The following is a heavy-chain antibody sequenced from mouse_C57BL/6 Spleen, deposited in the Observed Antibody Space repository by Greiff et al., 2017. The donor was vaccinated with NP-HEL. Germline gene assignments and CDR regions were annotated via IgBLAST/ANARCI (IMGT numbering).Heavy chain of an antibody. CDR1: GYTFTSYW. CDR3: ARRSTMAPSFAY. CDR2: IYPGSGST. Sequence: QVQLQQPGAELVKPGASVKMSCKASGYTFTSYWITWVKQRPGQGLEWIGDIYPGSGSTTYNEKFKSKATLTVDTSSSTAYMQLSSLTSEDSAVYYCARRSTMAPSFAYWGQGTLVTVSA. J-gene: IGHJ3*01. V-gene: IGHV1-55*01. D-gene: IGHD2-1*01.